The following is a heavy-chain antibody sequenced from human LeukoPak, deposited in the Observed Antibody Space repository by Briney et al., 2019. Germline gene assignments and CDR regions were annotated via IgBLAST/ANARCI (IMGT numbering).Heavy chain of an antibody. CDR1: GGSISSYY. D-gene: IGHD1-26*01. CDR3: ARDMGELLY. J-gene: IGHJ4*02. CDR2: IYYSGST. V-gene: IGHV4-59*12. Sequence: NPSETLSLTCTVSGGSISSYYWSWIRQPPGKGLEWIGYIYYSGSTNYNPSLKSRVTMSVDTSKNQFSLKLSSVAAADTAVYYCARDMGELLYWGQGTLVTVSS.